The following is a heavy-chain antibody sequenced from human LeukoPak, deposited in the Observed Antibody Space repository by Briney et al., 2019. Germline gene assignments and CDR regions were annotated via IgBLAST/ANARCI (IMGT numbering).Heavy chain of an antibody. Sequence: GGSLRLSCAASGFTFSSYSMNWVRQAPGKGLEWVSSISSSTRYIYYADSLKGRFTISRDNAKNSLYLQMNSLRAEDTAVYYCAELGITMIGGVWGKGTTVTISS. CDR1: GFTFSSYS. CDR3: AELGITMIGGV. D-gene: IGHD3-10*02. V-gene: IGHV3-21*01. CDR2: ISSSTRYI. J-gene: IGHJ6*04.